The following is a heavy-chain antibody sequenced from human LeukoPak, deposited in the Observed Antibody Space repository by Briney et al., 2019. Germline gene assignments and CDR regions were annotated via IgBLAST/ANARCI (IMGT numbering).Heavy chain of an antibody. CDR3: AKVLAESGFSSGWSRGFDY. J-gene: IGHJ4*02. CDR1: GFTFSSYA. Sequence: GGSLRLSCAASGFTFSSYAMSWVRQAPGKGLEWVSAISGSGGSTYYADSVKGRFTLSRDNSKNTLYLQMNSLRAEDTAVYYCAKVLAESGFSSGWSRGFDYWGQGTLVTVSS. CDR2: ISGSGGST. D-gene: IGHD6-19*01. V-gene: IGHV3-23*01.